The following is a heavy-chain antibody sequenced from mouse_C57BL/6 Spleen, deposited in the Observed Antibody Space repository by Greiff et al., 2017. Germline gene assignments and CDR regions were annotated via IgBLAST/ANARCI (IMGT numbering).Heavy chain of an antibody. CDR2: IWRGGST. J-gene: IGHJ1*03. Sequence: QVQLKESGPGLVQPSQSLSITCTVSGFSLTSYGVHWVRQSPGKGLEWLGVIWRGGSTDYNAAYMSRLSITKDNSKSQVFFKMNSLQADDTAIYYCAKNEGDYYGSSYGYFDVWGTGTTVTVSS. CDR1: GFSLTSYG. V-gene: IGHV2-5*01. CDR3: AKNEGDYYGSSYGYFDV. D-gene: IGHD1-1*01.